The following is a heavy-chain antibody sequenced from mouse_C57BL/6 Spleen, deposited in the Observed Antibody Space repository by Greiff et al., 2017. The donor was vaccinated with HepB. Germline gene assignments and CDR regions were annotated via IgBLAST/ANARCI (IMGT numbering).Heavy chain of an antibody. CDR1: GYSFTDYN. Sequence: VQLQQSGPELVKPGASVKISCKASGYSFTDYNMNWVKQSNGKSLEWIGEINPNYGTTSYNQKFKGKATLTVDKSASTAYMQINSLTSADSAVYYCARSYDGYYSFAYWGQGTLVTVSA. CDR3: ARSYDGYYSFAY. D-gene: IGHD2-3*01. CDR2: INPNYGTT. V-gene: IGHV1-39*01. J-gene: IGHJ3*01.